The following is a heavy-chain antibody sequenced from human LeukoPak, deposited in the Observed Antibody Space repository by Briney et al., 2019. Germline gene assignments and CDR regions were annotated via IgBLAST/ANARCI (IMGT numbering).Heavy chain of an antibody. CDR1: GGSFSGYY. V-gene: IGHV4-34*01. J-gene: IGHJ4*02. D-gene: IGHD5-24*01. CDR3: ARGSRGGYNWRLGIDY. Sequence: SETLSLTCAVYGGSFSGYYWSWIRQPPGKGLEWIGEINHSGSTNYNPSLKSRVTISVDTSKNQFSLKLSSVTAADTAVYYCARGSRGGYNWRLGIDYWGQGTLVTVSS. CDR2: INHSGST.